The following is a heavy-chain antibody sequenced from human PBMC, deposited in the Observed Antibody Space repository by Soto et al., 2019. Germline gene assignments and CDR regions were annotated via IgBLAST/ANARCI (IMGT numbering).Heavy chain of an antibody. CDR2: INPNSGGT. D-gene: IGHD3-22*01. Sequence: ASVKVSCKASGYTFTGYYMHWVRQAPGQGLEWMGWINPNSGGTNYAQKFQGWVTMTRDTSISTAYMELSRLRSDDTAVYYCARALSDSSGYYNYWGQGTLVTVSS. V-gene: IGHV1-2*04. CDR3: ARALSDSSGYYNY. J-gene: IGHJ4*02. CDR1: GYTFTGYY.